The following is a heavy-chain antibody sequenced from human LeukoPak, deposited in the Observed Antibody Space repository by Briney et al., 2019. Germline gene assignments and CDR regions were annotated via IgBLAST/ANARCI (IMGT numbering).Heavy chain of an antibody. Sequence: SETLSLTCTVSGGSISSYYWSWIRQPPGKGLEWIGEINHSGSTNYNPSLKSRVTISVDTSKNQFSLKLSSVTAADTAVYYCARGQWLRPTVDYWGQGTLVTVSS. CDR1: GGSISSYY. CDR2: INHSGST. D-gene: IGHD5-12*01. CDR3: ARGQWLRPTVDY. J-gene: IGHJ4*02. V-gene: IGHV4-34*01.